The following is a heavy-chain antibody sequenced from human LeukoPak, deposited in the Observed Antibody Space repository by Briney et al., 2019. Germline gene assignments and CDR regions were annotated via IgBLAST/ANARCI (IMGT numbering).Heavy chain of an antibody. V-gene: IGHV3-66*01. CDR3: ARDPPAVSINTYA. D-gene: IGHD2-8*01. CDR2: IFSHGET. CDR1: GFTVGNNY. J-gene: IGHJ4*02. Sequence: PGESLRLSCAASGFTVGNNYMNWIRQAPGQGLEWVSLIFSHGETSYADSVKGRFTISRDNSKNTLYLQMNGLRVEDTAVYYCARDPPAVSINTYAWGQGTLVTVSS.